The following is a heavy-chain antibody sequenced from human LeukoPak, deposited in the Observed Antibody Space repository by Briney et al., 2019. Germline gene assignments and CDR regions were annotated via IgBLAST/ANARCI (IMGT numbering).Heavy chain of an antibody. CDR2: ISSSGSTI. CDR3: ARDRGSYYYYMDV. CDR1: GFTFSSYE. D-gene: IGHD1-26*01. Sequence: PGGSPRLSCAASGFTFSSYEMNWVRQAPGKGLEWVSYISSSGSTIYYADSVKGRFTISRDNAKNSLYLQMNSLRAEDTAVYYCARDRGSYYYYMDVWGKGTTVTVSS. J-gene: IGHJ6*03. V-gene: IGHV3-48*03.